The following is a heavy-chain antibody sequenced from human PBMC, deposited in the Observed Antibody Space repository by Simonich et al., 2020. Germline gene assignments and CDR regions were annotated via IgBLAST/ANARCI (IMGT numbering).Heavy chain of an antibody. V-gene: IGHV1-2*02. D-gene: IGHD7-27*01. CDR2: INPNRGGT. CDR3: ARGALTGDYYYMDV. Sequence: QVQLVQSGAEVKKPGASVKVSCKASGYTFTGYYMHWVRQAPGQGLEWQGWINPNRGGTNHAQKFQGRVTMTRDTSNSTAYMELSRLRSDDTAVYYCARGALTGDYYYMDVWGKGTTVTVSS. CDR1: GYTFTGYY. J-gene: IGHJ6*03.